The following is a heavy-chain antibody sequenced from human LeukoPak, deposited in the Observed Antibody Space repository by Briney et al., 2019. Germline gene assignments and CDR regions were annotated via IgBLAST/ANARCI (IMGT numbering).Heavy chain of an antibody. J-gene: IGHJ6*02. CDR3: AKHLWFGELLGPLGNGMDV. V-gene: IGHV3-64*01. D-gene: IGHD3-10*01. Sequence: GGSLRLSCAASGFTFSSYAMHWVRQAPGKGLEYVSAISSNGGSTYYANSVKGRFTISRDNSKNTLYLQMGSLRAEDMAVYYCAKHLWFGELLGPLGNGMDVWGQGTTVTVSS. CDR2: ISSNGGST. CDR1: GFTFSSYA.